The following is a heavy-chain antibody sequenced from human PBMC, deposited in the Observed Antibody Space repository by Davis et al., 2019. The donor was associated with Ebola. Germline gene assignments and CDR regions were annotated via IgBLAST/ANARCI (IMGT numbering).Heavy chain of an antibody. CDR3: ARPDYYYGMDV. V-gene: IGHV1-3*01. CDR1: GYTFTSYA. CDR2: INAGNGNT. J-gene: IGHJ6*02. Sequence: ASVKVSCKASGYTFTSYAMHWVRQAPGQRLEWMGWINAGNGNTKYSQKFQGRVTMTRDTSTSTVYMELSSLRSEDTAVYYCARPDYYYGMDVWGQGTTVTVSS.